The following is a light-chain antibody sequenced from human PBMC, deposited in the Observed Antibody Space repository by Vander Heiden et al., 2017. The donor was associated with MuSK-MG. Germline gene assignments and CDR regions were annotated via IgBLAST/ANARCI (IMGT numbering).Light chain of an antibody. Sequence: AIQMTQSPSSLSPSVGARVTITCRASQAIGNDLGWYQQKPGKAPKLLIYAASSLQSGVPSRFSGSGSGTDFTLTISSLQPEDFATYYCLQHYNYPWTFGQGTKVEIK. CDR1: QAIGND. J-gene: IGKJ1*01. CDR2: AAS. CDR3: LQHYNYPWT. V-gene: IGKV1-6*01.